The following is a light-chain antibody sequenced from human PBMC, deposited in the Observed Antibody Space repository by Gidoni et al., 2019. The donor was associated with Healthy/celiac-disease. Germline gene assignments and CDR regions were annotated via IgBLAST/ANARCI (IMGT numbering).Light chain of an antibody. CDR1: VLAKKY. CDR3: YSAADNNVV. J-gene: IGLJ2*01. CDR2: KDS. V-gene: IGLV3-27*01. Sequence: SYALPQPSSVSVSPGQTARITCPGDVLAKKYARWFQQKPGQAPVLVIYKDSDRPSGIPERFSGSSSVTTVTLTISGAQVEDEADYYCYSAADNNVVFGGGTKLTVL.